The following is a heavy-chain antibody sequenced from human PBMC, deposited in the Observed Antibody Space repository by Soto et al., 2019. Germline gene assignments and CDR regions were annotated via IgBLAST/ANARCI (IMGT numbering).Heavy chain of an antibody. CDR3: ARGVGPYCSGGSCYEY. J-gene: IGHJ4*02. D-gene: IGHD2-15*01. CDR2: IYYSGST. V-gene: IGHV4-59*01. CDR1: GGSISSYY. Sequence: QVQLQESGPGLVKPSETLSLTCTVSGGSISSYYWSWIRQPPGKGLEWIGYIYYSGSTNYNPSLKGRVTISVDTSKDQFSLKLSSVTAADTAVYYCARGVGPYCSGGSCYEYWGQGTLVTVSS.